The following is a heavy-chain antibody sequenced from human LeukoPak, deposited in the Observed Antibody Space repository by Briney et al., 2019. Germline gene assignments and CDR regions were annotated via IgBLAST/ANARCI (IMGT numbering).Heavy chain of an antibody. CDR2: INPNSGGT. CDR1: GYTFTGYY. J-gene: IGHJ6*03. Sequence: ASVKVSCKASGYTFTGYYMHWVRQAPGQGLEWMGWINPNSGGTNYAQKFQGRVTMTRDTSISTAYMELSRLRSDDTAVYYCARGTYDILTGRCMDVWGKGTTVTVYS. D-gene: IGHD3-9*01. V-gene: IGHV1-2*02. CDR3: ARGTYDILTGRCMDV.